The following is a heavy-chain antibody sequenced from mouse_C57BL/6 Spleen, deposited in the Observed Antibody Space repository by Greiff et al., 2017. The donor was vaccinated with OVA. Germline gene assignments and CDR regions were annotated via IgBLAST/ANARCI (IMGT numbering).Heavy chain of an antibody. J-gene: IGHJ2*01. CDR1: GYTFTSYW. CDR3: ARSGPTVVPYYFDY. CDR2: IYPSDSET. Sequence: QVQLQQSGAELVRPGSSVKLSCKASGYTFTSYWMDWVKQRPGQGLEWIGNIYPSDSETHYNQKFKDKATLTVDKSSSTAYMQLSSLTSEDSAVYYCARSGPTVVPYYFDYWGQGTTLTVSS. D-gene: IGHD1-1*01. V-gene: IGHV1-61*01.